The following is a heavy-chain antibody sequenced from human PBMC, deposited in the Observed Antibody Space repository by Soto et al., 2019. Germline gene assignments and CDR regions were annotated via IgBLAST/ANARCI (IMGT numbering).Heavy chain of an antibody. CDR1: GFTFSSYS. J-gene: IGHJ4*02. CDR2: ISSSSSTI. Sequence: GGSLRLSCAASGFTFSSYSMNWVRQAPGKGLEWVSYISSSSSTIYYADSVKGRFTISRDNAKNSLYLQMNSLRDEDTAVYYCARVGHYYGSGSSSDYWGQGTLVTVSS. V-gene: IGHV3-48*02. D-gene: IGHD3-10*01. CDR3: ARVGHYYGSGSSSDY.